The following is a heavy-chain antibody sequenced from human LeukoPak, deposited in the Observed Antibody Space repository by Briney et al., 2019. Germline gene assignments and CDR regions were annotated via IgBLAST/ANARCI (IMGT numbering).Heavy chain of an antibody. J-gene: IGHJ3*02. CDR3: ARECGGDCYFAFDI. CDR2: ISTSSTYI. V-gene: IGHV3-21*01. Sequence: GGSLRLSCAASGFSFDDYAMNWARQAPGKGLEWVSYISTSSTYIYYADSLKGRFTISRDNPKNSLYLQMNSLRAEDTAVYYCARECGGDCYFAFDIWGQGTMVTVSS. CDR1: GFSFDDYA. D-gene: IGHD2-21*02.